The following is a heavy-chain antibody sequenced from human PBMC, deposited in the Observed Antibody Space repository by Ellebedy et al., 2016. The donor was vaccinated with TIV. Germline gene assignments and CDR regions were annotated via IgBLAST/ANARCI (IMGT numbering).Heavy chain of an antibody. D-gene: IGHD2-2*01. V-gene: IGHV4-34*01. Sequence: MPSETLSLTCAVYGGSFSGYYWSWIRQPPGKGLEWIGEINHSGSTNYNPSLKSRVTISVDTSKNQFSLKLSSVTAADTAVYYCARVGVVPAAFGMDVWGQGTTVTVSS. CDR2: INHSGST. CDR1: GGSFSGYY. J-gene: IGHJ6*02. CDR3: ARVGVVPAAFGMDV.